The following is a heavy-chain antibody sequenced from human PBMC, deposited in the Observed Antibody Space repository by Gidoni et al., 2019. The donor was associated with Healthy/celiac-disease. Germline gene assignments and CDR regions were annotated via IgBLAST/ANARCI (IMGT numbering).Heavy chain of an antibody. V-gene: IGHV3-23*01. CDR2: IRGSGGST. CDR3: AKRYPARAAAGTDYYYMDV. Sequence: EVQLLEYGGGLVHPGGSLRLSCAASGFTFSSYAMSWVRPAPGKGLERVAAIRGSGGSTYYADSVKGRFTISRDNSKNTLYLQMNSLRAEDTAVYYCAKRYPARAAAGTDYYYMDVWGKGTTVTVSS. CDR1: GFTFSSYA. J-gene: IGHJ6*03. D-gene: IGHD6-13*01.